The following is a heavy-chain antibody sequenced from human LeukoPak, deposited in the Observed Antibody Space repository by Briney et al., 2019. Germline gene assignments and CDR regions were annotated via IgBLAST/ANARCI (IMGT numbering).Heavy chain of an antibody. CDR2: IYYSGST. J-gene: IGHJ4*02. CDR3: ARVDPTDYYGSGSQFDY. CDR1: GGSISSYY. Sequence: SETLSLTCTVSGGSISSYYWSWIRQPPGKGLEWIGYIYYSGSTNYNPSLKSRVTISGDTSKNQFSLKLSSVTAADTAVYYCARVDPTDYYGSGSQFDYWGQGTLVTVSS. V-gene: IGHV4-59*01. D-gene: IGHD3-10*01.